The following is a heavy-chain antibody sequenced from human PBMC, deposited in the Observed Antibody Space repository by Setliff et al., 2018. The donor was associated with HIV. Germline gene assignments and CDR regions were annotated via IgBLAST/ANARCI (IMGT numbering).Heavy chain of an antibody. Sequence: HPGGSLRLSCAASGFTFNTYWMTWVRQAPGKGLEWVANMNQNGGDKNYVGSVRGRFTISRDNAKSSLYLQMNSLRAEDTAVYYCVRDYMWAFDYWGQGTLVTVSS. D-gene: IGHD1-26*01. J-gene: IGHJ4*02. V-gene: IGHV3-7*03. CDR1: GFTFNTYW. CDR3: VRDYMWAFDY. CDR2: MNQNGGDK.